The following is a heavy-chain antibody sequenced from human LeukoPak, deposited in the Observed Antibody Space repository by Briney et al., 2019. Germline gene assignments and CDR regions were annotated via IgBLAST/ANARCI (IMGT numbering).Heavy chain of an antibody. CDR1: GGSFSGYY. CDR3: ARGLGSVTRAYYYYYYMDV. D-gene: IGHD2-21*02. CDR2: INYSGST. J-gene: IGHJ6*03. V-gene: IGHV4-34*01. Sequence: KPSETLSLTCAVYGGSFSGYYWSWIRQPPGKGLEWIGEINYSGSTNYNPSLKSRVTISVDTSKNQFSLKLSSVTAADTAVYYCARGLGSVTRAYYYYYYMDVWGKGTTVTVSS.